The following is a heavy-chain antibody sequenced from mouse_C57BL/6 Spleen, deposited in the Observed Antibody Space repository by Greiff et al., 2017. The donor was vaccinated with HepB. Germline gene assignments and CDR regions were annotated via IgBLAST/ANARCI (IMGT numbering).Heavy chain of an antibody. D-gene: IGHD2-4*01. CDR1: GFTFSSYG. V-gene: IGHV5-6*01. CDR2: ISSGGSYT. J-gene: IGHJ4*01. CDR3: ARRGDYGSMDY. Sequence: EVQGVESGGDLVKPGGSLKLSCAASGFTFSSYGMSWVRQTPDKRLEWVATISSGGSYTYYPDSVKGRFTISRDNAKNTLYLQMSSLKSEDTAMYYCARRGDYGSMDYWGQGTSVTVSS.